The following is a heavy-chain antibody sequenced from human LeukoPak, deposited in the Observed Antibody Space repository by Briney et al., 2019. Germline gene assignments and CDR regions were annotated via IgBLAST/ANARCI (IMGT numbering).Heavy chain of an antibody. CDR1: GGSIGSYY. Sequence: SESLSLTCTVSGGSIGSYYWSWIRQPAGKGLEWVGRIYTSGSTNYNPSLKSRVTISVDTSKNQFSLKLSSVTAADTAVYYCAKSLGYYYGSGSYYMGDYYYGMDVWGQGTTVTVSS. V-gene: IGHV4-4*07. CDR3: AKSLGYYYGSGSYYMGDYYYGMDV. D-gene: IGHD3-10*01. J-gene: IGHJ6*02. CDR2: IYTSGST.